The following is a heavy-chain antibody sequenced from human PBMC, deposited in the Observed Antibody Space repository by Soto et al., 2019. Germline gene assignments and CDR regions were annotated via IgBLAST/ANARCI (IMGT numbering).Heavy chain of an antibody. Sequence: SETLSLTCTVSGGSIGSSTYYWGWIRQPPGKGLEWIVSIYYSGSTYYNPSLKSRVTISVDTSKNQFSLKLSSVTAADTAVYYCASQMDVWGQGTTVAVSS. J-gene: IGHJ6*02. V-gene: IGHV4-39*01. CDR1: GGSIGSSTYY. CDR2: IYYSGST. CDR3: ASQMDV.